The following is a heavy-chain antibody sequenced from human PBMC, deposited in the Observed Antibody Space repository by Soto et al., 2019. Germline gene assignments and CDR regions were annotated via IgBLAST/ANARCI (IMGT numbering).Heavy chain of an antibody. Sequence: QVQLQESGPGLVKPSQTLSLTCTVSGGSISSGGYYWSWIRQHPGQGLEWIGYIYYSGGTYYNPSLKSRVTISVDTSKNQFSLKLSSVTAADTAVYYCARDVDCSSTSRDYYYYGMDVWGQGPTVTVSS. CDR1: GGSISSGGYY. D-gene: IGHD2-2*01. V-gene: IGHV4-31*03. CDR3: ARDVDCSSTSRDYYYYGMDV. J-gene: IGHJ6*02. CDR2: IYYSGGT.